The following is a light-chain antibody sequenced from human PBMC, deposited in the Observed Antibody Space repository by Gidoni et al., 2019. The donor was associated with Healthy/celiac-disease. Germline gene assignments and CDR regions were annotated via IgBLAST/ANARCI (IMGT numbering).Light chain of an antibody. V-gene: IGKV3-11*01. CDR3: QQRSNWRIT. CDR1: QSVSSY. Sequence: EIVLPHSPATLSLSPGERATLSCRASQSVSSYLAWYQQKPGQAPRLLSYDAANRATGIPARFSGSGSGTDFTLTISSREPEDVAVYYCQQRSNWRITFXQXTRLEIK. CDR2: DAA. J-gene: IGKJ5*01.